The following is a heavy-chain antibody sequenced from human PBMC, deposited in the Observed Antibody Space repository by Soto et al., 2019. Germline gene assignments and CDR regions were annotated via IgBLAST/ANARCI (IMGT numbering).Heavy chain of an antibody. Sequence: PSETLSLTCHVFGVSFSGYYWSWIRQPPGKGREWIGEINHSGSTNYNPSLKSRVTTSAATSHNQLSLNLGTATAADTAVYYCERDHPHPSIMVVVLPGYYYYGMDVWGIGTAV. CDR2: INHSGST. D-gene: IGHD2-21*01. V-gene: IGHV4-34*01. CDR1: GVSFSGYY. J-gene: IGHJ6*01. CDR3: ERDHPHPSIMVVVLPGYYYYGMDV.